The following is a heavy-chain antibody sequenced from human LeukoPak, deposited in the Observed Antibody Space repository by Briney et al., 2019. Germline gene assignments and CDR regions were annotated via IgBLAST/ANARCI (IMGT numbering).Heavy chain of an antibody. J-gene: IGHJ4*02. V-gene: IGHV3-13*05. Sequence: GGSLRLSCAASGFTFSSYDMHWVRHATGKGLEWVSAIGTAGDPTYPASVKARFTISRENTKNTFYLQMNSLRAGHTAVYYCARGGDNGDYSFVYWGEGTPVTVSS. CDR1: GFTFSSYD. D-gene: IGHD4-17*01. CDR3: ARGGDNGDYSFVY. CDR2: IGTAGDP.